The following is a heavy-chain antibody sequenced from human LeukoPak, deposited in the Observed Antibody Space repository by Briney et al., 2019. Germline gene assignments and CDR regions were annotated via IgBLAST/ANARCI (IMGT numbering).Heavy chain of an antibody. CDR3: ARDQYGDGYFDY. CDR2: IYYSGST. D-gene: IGHD4-17*01. Sequence: SETLSLTCTVSGGSISSYYWSWIRQPPGKGLEWIGYIYYSGSTNYNPSLKSRVTILVDTSKKQFSLKLSSVTAADTAVYYCARDQYGDGYFDYWGQGTLVTVSS. CDR1: GGSISSYY. V-gene: IGHV4-59*01. J-gene: IGHJ4*02.